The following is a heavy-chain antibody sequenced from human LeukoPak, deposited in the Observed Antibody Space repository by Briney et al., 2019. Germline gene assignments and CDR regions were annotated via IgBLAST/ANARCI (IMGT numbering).Heavy chain of an antibody. CDR2: ISVYNGNT. V-gene: IGHV1-18*04. Sequence: GASVKVSCKASGYTFTGYYMHWVRQAPGQGLEWMGWISVYNGNTNYAQNLQGRVTMTTDTSTSTAYMELRSLRSDDTAVYYCARDVGRYYDILTGYYNVDAFDIWGQGTMVTVSS. D-gene: IGHD3-9*01. CDR1: GYTFTGYY. CDR3: ARDVGRYYDILTGYYNVDAFDI. J-gene: IGHJ3*02.